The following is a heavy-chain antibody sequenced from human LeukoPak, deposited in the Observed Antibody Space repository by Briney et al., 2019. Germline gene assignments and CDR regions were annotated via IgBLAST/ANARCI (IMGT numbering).Heavy chain of an antibody. J-gene: IGHJ6*03. D-gene: IGHD2-2*01. CDR3: ARDQMRPYQYYMDV. CDR1: GFTFSSYS. V-gene: IGHV3-21*01. CDR2: ISSSSSYI. Sequence: GGSLRLSCAASGFTFSSYSMNWVRQAPGKGLEWVSSISSSSSYIYYADSVKGRFTISRDDAKNSLYLQMNSLRAEDTAMYYCARDQMRPYQYYMDVWGKGTTVTVSS.